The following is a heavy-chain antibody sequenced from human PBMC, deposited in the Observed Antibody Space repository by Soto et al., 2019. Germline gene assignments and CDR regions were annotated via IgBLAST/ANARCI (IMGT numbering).Heavy chain of an antibody. CDR3: AKDCTTTRYYYYYGMDV. CDR2: IYPGDSDT. V-gene: IGHV5-51*01. Sequence: GESLKISCKGSGYSFTSYWIGWVRQMPGKGLEWMGIIYPGDSDTRYSPSFQGQVTISADKSISTAYLQWSSLKASDTAMYYCAKDCTTTRYYYYYGMDVRGQRTTVTVSS. CDR1: GYSFTSYW. D-gene: IGHD2-8*01. J-gene: IGHJ6*02.